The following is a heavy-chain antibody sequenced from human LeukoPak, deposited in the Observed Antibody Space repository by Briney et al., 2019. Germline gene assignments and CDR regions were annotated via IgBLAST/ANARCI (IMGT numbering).Heavy chain of an antibody. CDR1: GYTFTSYG. CDR2: ISAYNGNT. D-gene: IGHD3-3*01. CDR3: ARDLGPSWLLYYFDY. J-gene: IGHJ4*02. Sequence: ASVKVSCKASGYTFTSYGISWVRQAPGQGLEWMGWISAYNGNTNYAQKLQGRVTMTADTSTSTAYMELRSLRSDDTAVYYCARDLGPSWLLYYFDYWGQGTLVTVSS. V-gene: IGHV1-18*01.